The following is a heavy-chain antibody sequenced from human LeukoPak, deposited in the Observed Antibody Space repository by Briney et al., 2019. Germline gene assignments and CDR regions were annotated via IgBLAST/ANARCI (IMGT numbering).Heavy chain of an antibody. CDR1: GFTFSTYW. D-gene: IGHD3-9*01. CDR2: ITSDGSST. V-gene: IGHV3-74*01. Sequence: GSLRLSCAASGFTFSTYWMHWVRQAPGKGLVWVSRITSDGSSTSYADYVKGRFTISRDNAKNMLYLQMNSLRAEDTAVYYCARDGAPSDWLDVWGQGTTVTVS. J-gene: IGHJ6*02. CDR3: ARDGAPSDWLDV.